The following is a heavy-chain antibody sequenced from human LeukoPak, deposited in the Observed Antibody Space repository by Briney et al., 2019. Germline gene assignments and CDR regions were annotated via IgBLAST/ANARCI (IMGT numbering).Heavy chain of an antibody. CDR3: AKDGAPMVRGVIASDYYYGMDV. D-gene: IGHD3-10*01. Sequence: GGSLRLSCAASGFTFSSYSMNWVRQAPGKGLEWVSSISSSSSYIYYADSVKGRFTISRDNSKNTLYLQMNSLRAEDTAVYYCAKDGAPMVRGVIASDYYYGMDVWGQGTTVTVSS. J-gene: IGHJ6*02. CDR2: ISSSSSYI. CDR1: GFTFSSYS. V-gene: IGHV3-21*04.